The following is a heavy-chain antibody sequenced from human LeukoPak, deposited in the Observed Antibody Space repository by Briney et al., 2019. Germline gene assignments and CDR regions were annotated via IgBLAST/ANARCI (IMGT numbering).Heavy chain of an antibody. J-gene: IGHJ4*02. CDR2: IYYSGST. CDR1: GGSISSYY. CDR3: ARGPRISLVRGALELDY. V-gene: IGHV4-59*01. Sequence: SETLSLTCTVSGGSISSYYWSWIRQPPGKGLEWIGYIYYSGSTNYNPSLKSRLTISVDTSKNQFSLKLSSVTAADTAVYYCARGPRISLVRGALELDYWGQGTLVTVSS. D-gene: IGHD3-10*01.